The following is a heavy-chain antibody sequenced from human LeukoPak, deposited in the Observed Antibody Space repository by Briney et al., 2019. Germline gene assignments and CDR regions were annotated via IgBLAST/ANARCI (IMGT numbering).Heavy chain of an antibody. CDR1: GGTFSSYA. CDR3: ARWTTTFLDY. Sequence: GSSVKVSCKASGGTFSSYAISWVRQAPGQGLEWMGIINPSGGSTSYAQKFQGRVTMTRDTSTSTVYMELSSLRSEDTAVYYCARWTTTFLDYWGQGTLVTASS. CDR2: INPSGGST. V-gene: IGHV1-46*01. J-gene: IGHJ4*02. D-gene: IGHD1-1*01.